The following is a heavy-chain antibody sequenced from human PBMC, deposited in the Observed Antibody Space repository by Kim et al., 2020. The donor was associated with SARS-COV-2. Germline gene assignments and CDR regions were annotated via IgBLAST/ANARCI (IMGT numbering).Heavy chain of an antibody. CDR3: VRSAYSYELH. CDR1: GASISSSSHY. V-gene: IGHV4-31*03. J-gene: IGHJ4*02. Sequence: SETLSLTCTVSGASISSSSHYWSWIRQHPGKGPEYIGNIHHSGSTYYNPSLQSRLTISVDTSKNEFSLKLTSVTAADTAVYYCVRSAYSYELHWGLGTLVPVP. CDR2: IHHSGST. D-gene: IGHD5-18*01.